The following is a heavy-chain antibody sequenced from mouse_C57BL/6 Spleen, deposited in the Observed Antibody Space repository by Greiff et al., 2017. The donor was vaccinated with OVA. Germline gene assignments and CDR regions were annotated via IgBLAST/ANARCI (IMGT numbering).Heavy chain of an antibody. CDR2: ISSGGDYI. CDR1: GFTFSSYA. Sequence: VQVVESGEGLVKPGGSLKLSCAASGFTFSSYAMSWVRQTPEKRLEWVAYISSGGDYIYYADTVKGRFTISRDNARNTLYLQMSSLKSEDTAMYYCTRDRTVVARDWYFDVWGTGTTVTVSS. V-gene: IGHV5-9-1*02. J-gene: IGHJ1*03. D-gene: IGHD1-1*01. CDR3: TRDRTVVARDWYFDV.